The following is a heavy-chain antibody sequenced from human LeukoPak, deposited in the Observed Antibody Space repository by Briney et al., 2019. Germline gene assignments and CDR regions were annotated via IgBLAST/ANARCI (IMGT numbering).Heavy chain of an antibody. CDR1: RFTFKTSW. D-gene: IGHD2-8*02. J-gene: IGHJ5*01. V-gene: IGHV3-21*01. CDR3: ARVAVSGPTGWFDS. CDR2: ISSTSAYI. Sequence: GGSLRLSCTASRFTFKTSWMSWVRQAPGKGLEWVSSISSTSAYIYYADSVKGRFTISRDNVDNVVYLQMNSLGAEDTAVYYCARVAVSGPTGWFDSWGQGTLVIVSS.